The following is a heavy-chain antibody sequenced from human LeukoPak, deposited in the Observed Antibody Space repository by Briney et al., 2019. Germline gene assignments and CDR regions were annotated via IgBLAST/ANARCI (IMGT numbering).Heavy chain of an antibody. CDR2: INPSGGST. D-gene: IGHD2-2*01. Sequence: ASVKVSCKASGYTFTSYYMHWVRQSPGQGLEWMGIINPSGGSTSYAQRFQGRVTMTRDTSTSIVYMELSSLRSEDTAVYYCARGGPPEPAAPHYNWFDPWGQGTLVTVSS. CDR1: GYTFTSYY. CDR3: ARGGPPEPAAPHYNWFDP. J-gene: IGHJ5*02. V-gene: IGHV1-46*01.